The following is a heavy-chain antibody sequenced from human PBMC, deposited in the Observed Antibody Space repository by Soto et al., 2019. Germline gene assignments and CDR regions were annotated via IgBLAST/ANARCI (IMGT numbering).Heavy chain of an antibody. D-gene: IGHD3-3*01. CDR1: GGTFSSYA. J-gene: IGHJ4*02. Sequence: SVKVSCKASGGTFSSYAISWVRHAPGQGLEWMGGIIPIFGTANYAQKFQGRVTITADESTSTAYMELSSLRSEDTAVYYCARGHIAEYYDFWSGYYFPFFDYWGQGTLVTVSS. V-gene: IGHV1-69*13. CDR2: IIPIFGTA. CDR3: ARGHIAEYYDFWSGYYFPFFDY.